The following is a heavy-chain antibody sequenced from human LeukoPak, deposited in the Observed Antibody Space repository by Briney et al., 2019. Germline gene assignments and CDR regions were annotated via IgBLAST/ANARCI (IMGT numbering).Heavy chain of an antibody. Sequence: SVKVSCKASGGTFSSYAISWVRQAPGQGLEWMGRIIPILGIANYAQKFQGRVTITADKSTSTAYMELSSLRSEDTAVYYCARDGYCSGGSCQNFDYWGQGTVVTVSS. CDR3: ARDGYCSGGSCQNFDY. D-gene: IGHD2-15*01. CDR1: GGTFSSYA. J-gene: IGHJ4*02. CDR2: IIPILGIA. V-gene: IGHV1-69*04.